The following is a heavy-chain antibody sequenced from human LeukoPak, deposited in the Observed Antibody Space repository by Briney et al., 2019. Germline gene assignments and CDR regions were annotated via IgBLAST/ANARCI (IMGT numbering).Heavy chain of an antibody. CDR2: ISGSGGST. Sequence: PGGSLRLSCAASGFTFSSYAMSWVRQAPGKGLEWVSAISGSGGSTYYADSVKGRFTISRDNSKNTLYLQMNSLRAEDTAVYYCAKGKPIAARHPPFFDYWGQGTLVTVSS. D-gene: IGHD6-6*01. J-gene: IGHJ4*02. V-gene: IGHV3-23*01. CDR3: AKGKPIAARHPPFFDY. CDR1: GFTFSSYA.